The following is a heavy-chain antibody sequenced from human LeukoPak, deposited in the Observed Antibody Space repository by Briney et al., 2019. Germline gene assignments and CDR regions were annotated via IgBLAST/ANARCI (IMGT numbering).Heavy chain of an antibody. Sequence: GGSLRLSCTASGFTFGDYSMNWVRQAPGKGLEWVGFIRSKAYGGTTEYAASVKGRFTISRDDSKSIAYLQMKSLKTEDTAVYCGTRGRRATHDYWGQGTLVTVSS. D-gene: IGHD1-26*01. CDR1: GFTFGDYS. J-gene: IGHJ4*02. CDR3: TRGRRATHDY. V-gene: IGHV3-49*04. CDR2: IRSKAYGGTT.